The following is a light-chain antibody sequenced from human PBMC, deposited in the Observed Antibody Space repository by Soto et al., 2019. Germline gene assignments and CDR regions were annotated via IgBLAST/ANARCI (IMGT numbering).Light chain of an antibody. CDR1: SSAVGGYNY. CDR2: DVS. V-gene: IGLV2-14*01. CDR3: SSYTSSSTLVV. J-gene: IGLJ2*01. Sequence: QSALTQPASVSGSPGQSITISGPGTSSAVGGYNYVSWYQQHPGKAPKLMIYDVSNRPSGVSNRFSGSKSGNTASLTISGLPAEDEADYYCSSYTSSSTLVVFGGGTKLTVL.